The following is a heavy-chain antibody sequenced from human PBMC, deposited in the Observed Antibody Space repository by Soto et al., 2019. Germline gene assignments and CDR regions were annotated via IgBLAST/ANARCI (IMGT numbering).Heavy chain of an antibody. D-gene: IGHD2-15*01. V-gene: IGHV3-7*01. Sequence: GGSLRLSCAASGFTFSSYWMSWVRQAPGKGLEWVANIKQDGSEKYYVDSVKGRFTISRDNAKNSLYLQMNSLRAEDTAVYYCASMKGRDIFDYWGQGTLVTVSS. CDR1: GFTFSSYW. CDR3: ASMKGRDIFDY. CDR2: IKQDGSEK. J-gene: IGHJ4*02.